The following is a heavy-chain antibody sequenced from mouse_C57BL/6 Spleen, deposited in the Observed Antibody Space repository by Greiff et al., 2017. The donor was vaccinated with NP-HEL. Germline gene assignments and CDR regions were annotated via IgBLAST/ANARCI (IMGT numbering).Heavy chain of an antibody. Sequence: QVQLKQSGAELVKPGASVKMSCKASGYTFTTYPIEWMKQNHGKSLEWIGNFHPYNDDTKYNEKFKGKATLTVEKSSSTVYLELSRLTSDDSAVYYCARGSSGYEGYYFDYWGQGTTLTVSS. CDR1: GYTFTTYP. V-gene: IGHV1-47*01. CDR3: ARGSSGYEGYYFDY. J-gene: IGHJ2*01. CDR2: FHPYNDDT. D-gene: IGHD3-2*02.